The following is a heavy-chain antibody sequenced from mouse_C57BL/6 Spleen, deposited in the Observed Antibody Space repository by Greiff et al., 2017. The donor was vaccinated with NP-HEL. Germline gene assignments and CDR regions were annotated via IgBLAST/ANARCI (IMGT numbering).Heavy chain of an antibody. Sequence: QVQLQQSGAELMKPGASVKLSCKATGYTFTGYWIEWVKQRPGHGLEWIGEILPGSGSTNYNAKFKGKATFTADTSSNTAYMQLSSLTTEDSAIYYCARAYYSNPLGYWGQGTTLTVSS. CDR3: ARAYYSNPLGY. CDR1: GYTFTGYW. V-gene: IGHV1-9*01. D-gene: IGHD2-5*01. J-gene: IGHJ2*01. CDR2: ILPGSGST.